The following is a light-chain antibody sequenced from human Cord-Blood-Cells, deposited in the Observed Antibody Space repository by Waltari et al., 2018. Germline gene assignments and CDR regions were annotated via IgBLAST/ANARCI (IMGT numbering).Light chain of an antibody. CDR2: DNN. CDR3: GTWDSSLSAGV. Sequence: QSVLTQPPSVSAAPGQKVTISCSGSSSNIGHTYVYWYQQLPGTAPKLLIYDNNKRPSGIPDRFSGSKSGTSATLGITGLQTGDEADYYCGTWDSSLSAGVFGTGTKVTVL. V-gene: IGLV1-51*01. CDR1: SSNIGHTY. J-gene: IGLJ1*01.